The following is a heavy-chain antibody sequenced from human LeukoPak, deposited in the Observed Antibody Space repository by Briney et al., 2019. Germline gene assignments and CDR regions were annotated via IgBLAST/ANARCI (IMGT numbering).Heavy chain of an antibody. CDR3: ARGGGHFDWLFPSFYGMDV. CDR2: MNPNSGNK. J-gene: IGHJ6*02. CDR1: GYTFTSYD. Sequence: ASVKVSCKASGYTFTSYDINWVRQATGQGLEWMGWMNPNSGNKGYAQRFQGRVTMTRNNAITTAYMELSSLRSEDTAVYYCARGGGHFDWLFPSFYGMDVWGQGTTVTVSS. D-gene: IGHD3-9*01. V-gene: IGHV1-8*01.